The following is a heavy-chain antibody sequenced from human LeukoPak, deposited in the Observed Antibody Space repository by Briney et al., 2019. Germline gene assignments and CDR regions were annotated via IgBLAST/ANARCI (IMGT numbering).Heavy chain of an antibody. CDR3: ARAPRGIRGYSYGYPDY. Sequence: PSETLSLTCTVSGGSISSSSYYWGWIRQPPGKGLEWIGEINHSGSTNYNPSLKSRVTISVDTSKNQFSLKLSSVTAADTAVYYCARAPRGIRGYSYGYPDYWGQGTLVTVSS. CDR2: INHSGST. V-gene: IGHV4-39*07. CDR1: GGSISSSSYY. D-gene: IGHD5-18*01. J-gene: IGHJ4*02.